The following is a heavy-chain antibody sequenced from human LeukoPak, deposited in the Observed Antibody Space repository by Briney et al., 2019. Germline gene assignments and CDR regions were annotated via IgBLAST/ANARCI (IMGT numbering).Heavy chain of an antibody. CDR3: AKAQGYLDY. V-gene: IGHV3-23*01. CDR1: GFAFSRYG. Sequence: GGSLRLSCAASGFAFSRYGIVWVRQAPGRGLEWVSGISGSGGNTYYGDSVKGRFAISRDNSKNTVYLQMNSLRAEDTAVYYCAKAQGYLDYWGQGTLATVSS. CDR2: ISGSGGNT. J-gene: IGHJ4*02.